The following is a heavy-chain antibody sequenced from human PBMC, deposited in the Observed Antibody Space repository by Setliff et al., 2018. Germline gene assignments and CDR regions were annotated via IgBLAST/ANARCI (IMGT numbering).Heavy chain of an antibody. CDR1: GFSLNTTGIR. CDR3: ARSKGVAGIFDY. V-gene: IGHV2-70*04. Sequence: ESGPTLVNPTQTLTLTCTFSGFSLNTTGIRVNWIRQPPGKALEWIARVDWDDDKFYSPPLRTRLAISKDTSENQVVLTMTNMDPADTATYYCARSKGVAGIFDYWGQGTLVTVSS. CDR2: VDWDDDK. D-gene: IGHD6-19*01. J-gene: IGHJ4*02.